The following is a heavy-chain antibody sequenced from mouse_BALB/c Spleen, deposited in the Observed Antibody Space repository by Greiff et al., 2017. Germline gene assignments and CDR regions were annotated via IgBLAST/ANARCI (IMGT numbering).Heavy chain of an antibody. D-gene: IGHD1-1*01. Sequence: EVKLMESGPGLVKPSQSLSLTCTVTGYSITSDYAWNWIRQFPGNKLEWMGYISYSGSTSYNPSLKSRISITRDTSKNQFFLQLNSVTTEDTATYYCARSSSYYGYAMDYWGQGTSVTVSS. CDR3: ARSSSYYGYAMDY. CDR2: ISYSGST. CDR1: GYSITSDYA. J-gene: IGHJ4*01. V-gene: IGHV3-2*02.